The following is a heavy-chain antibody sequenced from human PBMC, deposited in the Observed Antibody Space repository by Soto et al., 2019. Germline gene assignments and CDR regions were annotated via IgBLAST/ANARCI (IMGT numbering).Heavy chain of an antibody. CDR3: ARDRLGATGDY. D-gene: IGHD1-26*01. CDR2: ISAYNANT. CDR1: GYTFTSYS. Sequence: GASMKVSCKASGYTFTSYSISWVRQAPGQGLEWMGWISAYNANTNYAQKLQGRVTMTTDTSTSTSYMELRSLRSDDTAVYFCARDRLGATGDYWGQGTLVTVSS. J-gene: IGHJ4*02. V-gene: IGHV1-18*01.